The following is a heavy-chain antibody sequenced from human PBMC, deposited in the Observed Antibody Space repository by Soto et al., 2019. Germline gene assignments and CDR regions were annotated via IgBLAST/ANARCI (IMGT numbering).Heavy chain of an antibody. V-gene: IGHV1-69*12. CDR2: IIPIFGTA. Sequence: QVQLVQSGAEVKKPGSSVKVSCKASGGTFSRHTISWVRQAPGQGLEWMGGIIPIFGTANYAQKFQGRVTITADESTSTGYMELSSLRSEDTAVYYCARSATYSFGWGDDYWGQGTLVTVSS. CDR1: GGTFSRHT. J-gene: IGHJ4*02. D-gene: IGHD5-18*01. CDR3: ARSATYSFGWGDDY.